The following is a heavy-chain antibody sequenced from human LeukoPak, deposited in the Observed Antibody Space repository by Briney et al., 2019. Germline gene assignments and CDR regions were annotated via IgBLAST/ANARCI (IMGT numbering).Heavy chain of an antibody. Sequence: KPSETLSLTCTVYGGSFSGYYWSGIRKPPGKGLEWLGEINHSGSTNYNPSLKSRVTISVDTSKNQFSLKLSSVTAADTAVYYCARLKPTGIVATIYSLEGMDVWGQGTTVTVSS. J-gene: IGHJ6*02. D-gene: IGHD5-12*01. V-gene: IGHV4-34*01. CDR3: ARLKPTGIVATIYSLEGMDV. CDR2: INHSGST. CDR1: GGSFSGYY.